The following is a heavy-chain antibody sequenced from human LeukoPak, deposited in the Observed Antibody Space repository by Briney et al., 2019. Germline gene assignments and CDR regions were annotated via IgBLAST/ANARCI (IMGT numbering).Heavy chain of an antibody. CDR2: IIPIFGTA. CDR3: AREKYYYDGSGYSEKPHFDY. D-gene: IGHD3-22*01. Sequence: ASVKVSCKASGGTFSSYAISWVRQAPGQGLEWMGRIIPIFGTANYAQKFQGRVTITTDESTSTAYMELSSLRSEDTAVYYCAREKYYYDGSGYSEKPHFDYWGQGTLVTVSS. V-gene: IGHV1-69*05. J-gene: IGHJ4*02. CDR1: GGTFSSYA.